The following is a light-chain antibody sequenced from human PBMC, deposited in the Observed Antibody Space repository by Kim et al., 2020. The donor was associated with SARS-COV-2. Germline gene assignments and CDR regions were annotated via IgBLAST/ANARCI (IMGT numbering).Light chain of an antibody. J-gene: IGKJ1*01. CDR1: QDIANS. Sequence: DIQLTQSPSSLSASIGDRVTITCWASQDIANSLAWYQQKPGKVPQVLIYAAATLQSGVPSRFSGSGSGTEFTLTIGSLQTEDVATYYCQKYNIAPWTFGPGTKVDIK. V-gene: IGKV1-27*01. CDR3: QKYNIAPWT. CDR2: AAA.